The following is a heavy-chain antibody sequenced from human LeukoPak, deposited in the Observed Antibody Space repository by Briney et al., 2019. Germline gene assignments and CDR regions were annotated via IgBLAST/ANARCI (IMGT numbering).Heavy chain of an antibody. CDR3: AKDEPTYQLLETYYFDY. Sequence: GGSLRLSCAASGFTFSSYGMHWVRQAPGKGLEWVAFIRYDGSNKYYADSVKGRFTISRDNSENTLYLQMNSLRAEDTAVYYCAKDEPTYQLLETYYFDYWGQGTLVTVSS. CDR1: GFTFSSYG. D-gene: IGHD2-2*01. CDR2: IRYDGSNK. J-gene: IGHJ4*02. V-gene: IGHV3-30*02.